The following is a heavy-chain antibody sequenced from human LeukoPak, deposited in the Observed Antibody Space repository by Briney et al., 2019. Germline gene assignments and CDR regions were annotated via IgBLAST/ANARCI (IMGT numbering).Heavy chain of an antibody. V-gene: IGHV3-30*04. J-gene: IGHJ4*02. CDR3: AKDVRGKIKGYFDY. CDR2: ISHDGRTK. D-gene: IGHD3-16*01. CDR1: GFNFDNFA. Sequence: PGKSLTLSCVVSGFNFDNFAMHWVRQPLGKGLEWVAVISHDGRTKYYADSMKGRITISRDNSKNTLFLQMNNLRSEDTAVYYCAKDVRGKIKGYFDYWGQGTLVTVSS.